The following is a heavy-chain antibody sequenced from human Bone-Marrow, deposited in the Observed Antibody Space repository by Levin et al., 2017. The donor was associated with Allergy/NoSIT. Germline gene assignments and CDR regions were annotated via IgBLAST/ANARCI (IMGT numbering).Heavy chain of an antibody. CDR3: ASAIMVYAIFFDY. D-gene: IGHD2-8*01. V-gene: IGHV4-38-2*01. Sequence: TASETLSLTCAVSGYSISSGYYWGWIRQPPGKGLEWIGSIYHSGSTYYNPSLKSRVTISVDTSKNQFSLKLSSVTAADTAVYYCASAIMVYAIFFDYWGQGTLVTVSS. CDR1: GYSISSGYY. CDR2: IYHSGST. J-gene: IGHJ4*02.